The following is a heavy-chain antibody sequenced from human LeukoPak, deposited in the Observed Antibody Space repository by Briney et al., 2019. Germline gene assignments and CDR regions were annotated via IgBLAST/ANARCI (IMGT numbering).Heavy chain of an antibody. CDR2: ITGSGGST. V-gene: IGHV3-23*01. D-gene: IGHD2-15*01. Sequence: PGGSLRLSCAASGMGFSRYAMSWVRQPPGKGLEWVSTITGSGGSTYYADSVRGRFTISRDNSDNTLYLQLNSRRAEDTAVYYCAKSAGKVWQLYYLDSCGQGTQVTVSS. J-gene: IGHJ4*02. CDR3: AKSAGKVWQLYYLDS. CDR1: GMGFSRYA.